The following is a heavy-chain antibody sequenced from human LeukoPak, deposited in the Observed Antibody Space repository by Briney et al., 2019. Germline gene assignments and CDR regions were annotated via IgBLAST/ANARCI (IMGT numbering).Heavy chain of an antibody. CDR1: GFTFSSYA. V-gene: IGHV3-21*01. CDR2: ISSSSSYI. CDR3: ARDPYGHSWYRLHS. J-gene: IGHJ4*02. D-gene: IGHD6-13*01. Sequence: PGGSLRLSCAASGFTFSSYAMSWVRQAPGKGLEWVSSISSSSSYIYYADSVKGRFTISRDNSKSTLHLQVSSLRPDDTAVYYCARDPYGHSWYRLHSWGQGTLVAVSS.